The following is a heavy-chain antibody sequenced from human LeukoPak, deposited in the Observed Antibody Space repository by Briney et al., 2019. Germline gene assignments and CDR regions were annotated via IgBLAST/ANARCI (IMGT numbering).Heavy chain of an antibody. CDR3: AREIRYCSGSKCYLFDY. CDR2: ISSSGSTI. CDR1: GFTFSSCE. J-gene: IGHJ4*02. Sequence: GGSLRLSCAASGFTFSSCEMNWVRQAPGKGLEWVSYISSSGSTIYYADSVKGRFTISRDNAKNSLYLQMNSLRAEDTAVYYCAREIRYCSGSKCYLFDYWGQGTLVTVSS. V-gene: IGHV3-48*03. D-gene: IGHD2-15*01.